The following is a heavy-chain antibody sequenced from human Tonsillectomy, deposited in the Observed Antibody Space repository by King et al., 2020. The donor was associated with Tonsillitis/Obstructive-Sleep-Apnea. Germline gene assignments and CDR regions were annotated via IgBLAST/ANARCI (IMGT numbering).Heavy chain of an antibody. Sequence: VQLVESGGGLVQPGGSLRLSCAASGFTFSSYAMSWVRQAPGKGLEWVSGISGGGGSTHYAAAVKGRFTISRDNSKNTLYLQMNSLRAEDTAVYYCTKVDYDGSLGAFDIWGQGTMVTVSS. D-gene: IGHD3-22*01. J-gene: IGHJ3*02. CDR1: GFTFSSYA. CDR3: TKVDYDGSLGAFDI. V-gene: IGHV3-23*04. CDR2: ISGGGGST.